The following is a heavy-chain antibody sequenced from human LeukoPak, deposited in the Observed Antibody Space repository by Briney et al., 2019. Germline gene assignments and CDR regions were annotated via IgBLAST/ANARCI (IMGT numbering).Heavy chain of an antibody. V-gene: IGHV3-48*01. Sequence: GGSLRLSCAASGFTFSSYEMNWVRQAPGKGLEWVSYISSSSSTIYYADSVKGRFTISRDNAKNSLYLQMNSLRAEDTAVYYCARRVLRFLEWPTRNYYYYMDVWGKGTTVTVSS. CDR2: ISSSSSTI. CDR1: GFTFSSYE. J-gene: IGHJ6*03. D-gene: IGHD3-3*01. CDR3: ARRVLRFLEWPTRNYYYYMDV.